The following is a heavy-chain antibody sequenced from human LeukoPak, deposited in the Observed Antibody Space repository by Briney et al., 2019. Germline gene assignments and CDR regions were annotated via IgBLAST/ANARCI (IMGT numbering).Heavy chain of an antibody. V-gene: IGHV3-23*01. CDR1: GFTFSDYG. D-gene: IGHD3-3*01. CDR3: ARSNTIFGVVMDAFDI. CDR2: ISGSGGST. Sequence: GGSLRLSCEVSGFTFSDYGMFWVRQAPGKGLEWVSAISGSGGSTYYADSVKGRFTISRDNSKNTLYLQMNSLRAEDTAVYYCARSNTIFGVVMDAFDIWGQGTMVTVSS. J-gene: IGHJ3*02.